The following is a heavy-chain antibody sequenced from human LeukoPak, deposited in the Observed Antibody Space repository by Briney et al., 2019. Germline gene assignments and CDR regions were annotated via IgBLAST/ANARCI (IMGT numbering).Heavy chain of an antibody. J-gene: IGHJ5*02. CDR3: ARARSSFTNWFDP. CDR2: IDPSGGST. D-gene: IGHD6-6*01. Sequence: ASVKVSCKASGYTFTSYYMHWVRQAPGQGLEWMGIIDPSGGSTSYAQKFQGRVTMTRDMSTSTVYMELSSLRSEDTAVYYCARARSSFTNWFDPWGQGTLVTVSS. CDR1: GYTFTSYY. V-gene: IGHV1-46*01.